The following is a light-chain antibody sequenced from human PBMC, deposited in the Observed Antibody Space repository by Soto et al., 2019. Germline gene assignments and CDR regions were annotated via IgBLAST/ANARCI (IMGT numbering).Light chain of an antibody. CDR1: QSVSSSY. V-gene: IGKV3-20*01. CDR2: GAS. CDR3: QQYGSASWT. J-gene: IGKJ1*01. Sequence: EIVLTQSPGTLSLSPGERATLSCRASQSVSSSYLAWYQQKPGQAPRLLIYGASSRATGIPDRFSGSGSGTDFTLTISRVEPEEFAVYYCQQYGSASWTFGQGTKGE.